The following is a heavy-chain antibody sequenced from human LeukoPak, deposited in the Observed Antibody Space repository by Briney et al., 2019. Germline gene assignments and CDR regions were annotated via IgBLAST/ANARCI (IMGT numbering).Heavy chain of an antibody. CDR3: ARDPAAAGPDY. V-gene: IGHV4-34*01. D-gene: IGHD6-13*01. Sequence: SETLSLTCAVYGGSFSGYYWSWIRQPPGKGLEWIGEINHSGGTNYNPSLKSRVTISVDTSKNQFSLKLSSVTAADTAVYYCARDPAAAGPDYWGQGTLVTVSS. J-gene: IGHJ4*02. CDR2: INHSGGT. CDR1: GGSFSGYY.